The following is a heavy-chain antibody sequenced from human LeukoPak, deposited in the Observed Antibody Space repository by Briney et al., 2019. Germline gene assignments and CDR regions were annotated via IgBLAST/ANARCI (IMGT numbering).Heavy chain of an antibody. D-gene: IGHD6-13*01. Sequence: SVKVSCKASGGTFSSYAISWVRQAPGQGLEWMGRIIPILGIANYAQKFQGRVTITADKSTSTAYMELSSLRSEDTAVYYCARAAAGTLGIDYWGQGTLVTVSS. CDR1: GGTFSSYA. J-gene: IGHJ4*02. V-gene: IGHV1-69*04. CDR2: IIPILGIA. CDR3: ARAAAGTLGIDY.